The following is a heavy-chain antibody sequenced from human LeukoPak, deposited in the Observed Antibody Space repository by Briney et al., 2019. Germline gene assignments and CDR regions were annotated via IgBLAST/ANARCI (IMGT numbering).Heavy chain of an antibody. CDR1: GGSISSYY. D-gene: IGHD3-10*01. CDR2: IYYSGST. V-gene: IGHV4-59*01. Sequence: SETLSLTCIVSGGSISSYYWSWIRQPPGKGLEWIGYIYYSGSTNYNPSLKSRVTISVDTSKNQFSLKLSSVSAADTAVYYCARGGGVYYGSGSYRDYWGQGTLVTVSS. J-gene: IGHJ4*02. CDR3: ARGGGVYYGSGSYRDY.